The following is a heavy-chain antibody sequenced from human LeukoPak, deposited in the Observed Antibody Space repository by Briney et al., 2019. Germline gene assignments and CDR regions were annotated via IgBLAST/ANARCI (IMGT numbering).Heavy chain of an antibody. D-gene: IGHD4-17*01. V-gene: IGHV3-23*01. J-gene: IGHJ4*02. CDR1: GFTSSSYA. CDR3: AKESAYGDYSESSPVDY. Sequence: GGSLRLSCAASGFTSSSYAMSWVRQAPGKGLEWVSAISGSGGSTYYADSVKGRFTISRDNSKNTLYLQMNSLRAEDTAVYYCAKESAYGDYSESSPVDYWGQGTLVTVSS. CDR2: ISGSGGST.